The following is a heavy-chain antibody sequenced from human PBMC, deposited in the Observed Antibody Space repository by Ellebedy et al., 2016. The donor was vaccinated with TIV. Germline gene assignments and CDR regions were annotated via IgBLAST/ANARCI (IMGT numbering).Heavy chain of an antibody. CDR2: IFSSGNT. D-gene: IGHD4-17*01. V-gene: IGHV4-39*01. CDR1: GGSISSGTSY. J-gene: IGHJ5*02. CDR3: AAANVRVTTGYNYFDP. Sequence: SETLSLXCTVSGGSISSGTSYWGRLRQSPGQGLEWIATIFSSGNTYYSPSLGSRVTVSLDTSNNQFSLKLSSVTAADTAVYFCAAANVRVTTGYNYFDPWGQGTLVTVSS.